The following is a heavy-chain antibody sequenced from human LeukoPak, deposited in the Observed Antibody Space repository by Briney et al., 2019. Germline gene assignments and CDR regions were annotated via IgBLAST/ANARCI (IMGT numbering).Heavy chain of an antibody. CDR1: GGSISSSSYY. J-gene: IGHJ4*02. V-gene: IGHV4-39*01. D-gene: IGHD3-22*01. CDR2: IYYSGST. CDR3: ARLTTLYYYDTSGYSPDY. Sequence: SETLSLTCTVSGGSISSSSYYWGWIRQPPGKGLEWIGSIYYSGSTYYNPSLKSRVTISVDTSKNQFSLRLSSVTAADTAVYYCARLTTLYYYDTSGYSPDYWGQGTLVTVSS.